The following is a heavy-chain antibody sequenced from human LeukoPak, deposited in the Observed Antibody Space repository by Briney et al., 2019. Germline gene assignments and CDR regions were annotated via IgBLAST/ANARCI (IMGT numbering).Heavy chain of an antibody. J-gene: IGHJ4*02. CDR3: ARVCGGDCYSDFDY. CDR1: GYTFTSYG. Sequence: GASVKVSCKASGYTFTSYGISWGRQAPGQGLEWRGWISAYNGNTNYAQKLQGRVTMTTDTSTSTAYMELRSLRSDDTAVNYCARVCGGDCYSDFDYWGQGTLVTASS. CDR2: ISAYNGNT. D-gene: IGHD2-21*02. V-gene: IGHV1-18*01.